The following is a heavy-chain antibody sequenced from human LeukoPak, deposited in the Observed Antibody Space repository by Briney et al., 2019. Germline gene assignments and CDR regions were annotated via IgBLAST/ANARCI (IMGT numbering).Heavy chain of an antibody. CDR3: AKDEIGAVAGLLDY. D-gene: IGHD6-19*01. V-gene: IGHV3-74*01. CDR2: IKSDGSST. CDR1: GFTFSSYW. J-gene: IGHJ4*02. Sequence: GGSLRLSCAASGFTFSSYWMHWVRHAPGKGLVWVSRIKSDGSSTSYADSVKGRFTISRDNAKNTLYLQMNSLRAEDTAVYYCAKDEIGAVAGLLDYWGQGILVTVSS.